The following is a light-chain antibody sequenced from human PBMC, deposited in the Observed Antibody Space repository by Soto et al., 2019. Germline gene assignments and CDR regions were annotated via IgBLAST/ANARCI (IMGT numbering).Light chain of an antibody. Sequence: MTQFPATLPVSPGDRATLSCRTSQSVGVNLAWYQQKPGHSPRLLIYGTSIRATGIPARFSGSGSGTEFTLTISTLQSEDFAVYYCQRYNNWPFTFGPGTKVDVK. CDR1: QSVGVN. CDR2: GTS. CDR3: QRYNNWPFT. J-gene: IGKJ3*01. V-gene: IGKV3-15*01.